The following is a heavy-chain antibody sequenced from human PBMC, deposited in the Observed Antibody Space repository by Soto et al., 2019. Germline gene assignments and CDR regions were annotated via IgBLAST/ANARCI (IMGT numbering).Heavy chain of an antibody. CDR3: ARDGYSVVPGDMDYYYYGMDV. D-gene: IGHD2-2*01. J-gene: IGHJ6*02. Sequence: ASVKVSCKASGYTFTRSGISWVRQAPGQGQERMGWISTYNGDTNYAQTFQGRVTMTTDTSTSTAFMELRSLSSDDTAVYYCARDGYSVVPGDMDYYYYGMDVWGQGTTVTVSS. CDR1: GYTFTRSG. V-gene: IGHV1-18*01. CDR2: ISTYNGDT.